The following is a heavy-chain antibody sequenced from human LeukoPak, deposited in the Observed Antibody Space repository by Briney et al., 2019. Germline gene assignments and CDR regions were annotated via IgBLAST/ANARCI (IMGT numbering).Heavy chain of an antibody. J-gene: IGHJ4*02. CDR1: GFTFSSYA. Sequence: PGGSLRLSCAASGFTFSSYAMHWVRQAPGKGLEWVAVISYDGSDKYYADSVKGRFTISRDNSKNTLYPQMNSLRAEDTAVYYCAVGDYGYYWGQGTLVTVSS. CDR3: AVGDYGYY. V-gene: IGHV3-30-3*01. CDR2: ISYDGSDK. D-gene: IGHD4-17*01.